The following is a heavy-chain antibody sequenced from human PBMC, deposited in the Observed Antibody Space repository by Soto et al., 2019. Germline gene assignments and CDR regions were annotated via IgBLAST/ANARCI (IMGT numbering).Heavy chain of an antibody. Sequence: QVQLVQSGAEVKKPGSSVKVSCKASGGTFSSYAISWVRQAPGQGLEWMGGIIPIFGTANYAQKFQGRVTITADESTGTAYMELSSLRSEDTAVYYCAREPRQWLAYNWFDPWGQGTLVTVSS. CDR1: GGTFSSYA. D-gene: IGHD6-19*01. V-gene: IGHV1-69*01. J-gene: IGHJ5*02. CDR2: IIPIFGTA. CDR3: AREPRQWLAYNWFDP.